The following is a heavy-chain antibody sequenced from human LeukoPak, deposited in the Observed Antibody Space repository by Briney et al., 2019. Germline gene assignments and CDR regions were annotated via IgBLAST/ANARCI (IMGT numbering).Heavy chain of an antibody. V-gene: IGHV3-72*01. CDR2: TRVKPDGYTT. J-gene: IGHJ4*02. CDR1: GYTFSDHY. CDR3: GRVGMYGDNHVIDY. Sequence: GGSLRLSCAASGYTFSDHYMDWVRQAPGKGLEWIGRTRVKPDGYTTEYAASVRGRFTISRDDSRSSLYLQMNSLKTDDTAVHYCGRVGMYGDNHVIDYWGQGRLVTVSS. D-gene: IGHD4-17*01.